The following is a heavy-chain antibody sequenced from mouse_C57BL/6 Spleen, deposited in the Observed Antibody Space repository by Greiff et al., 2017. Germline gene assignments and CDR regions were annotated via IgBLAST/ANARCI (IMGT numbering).Heavy chain of an antibody. CDR3: ARGPPTYYYAMDY. CDR1: GYTFTSYW. V-gene: IGHV1-55*01. Sequence: QVQLQQPGAELVKPGASVKMSCKASGYTFTSYWITWVKQRPGQGLEWIGDIYPGSGSTNYNEKFKSKATLTVDTSSSTAYMQLSSLTSEDSAVYYGARGPPTYYYAMDYWGQGTSVTVSS. D-gene: IGHD2-10*01. CDR2: IYPGSGST. J-gene: IGHJ4*01.